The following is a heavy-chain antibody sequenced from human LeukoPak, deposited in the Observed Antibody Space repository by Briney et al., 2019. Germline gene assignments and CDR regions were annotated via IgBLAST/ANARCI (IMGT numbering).Heavy chain of an antibody. CDR3: ARDADDILKINSFDP. Sequence: GGSLRLSCAASGFAFSSYGMHWVRQAPGKGLEWVAVIWYDGSNKCYADSVKGRFTISRDNSKNTLYLQMNSLRAEDTAVYYCARDADDILKINSFDPWGQGTLVTVSS. V-gene: IGHV3-33*01. CDR2: IWYDGSNK. J-gene: IGHJ5*02. D-gene: IGHD3-9*01. CDR1: GFAFSSYG.